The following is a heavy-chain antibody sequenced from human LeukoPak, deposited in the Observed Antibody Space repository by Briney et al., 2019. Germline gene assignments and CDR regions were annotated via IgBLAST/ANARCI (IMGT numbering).Heavy chain of an antibody. CDR3: AKDRGLRELWSYFDD. V-gene: IGHV3-30*02. CDR1: GFTFSSYG. D-gene: IGHD3-16*01. Sequence: GGSLRLSCAASGFTFSSYGIHWVRQAPGKGLEWVAFIPFDGSNKYYADSVKGRFTVSRDNSKNTMYLQMSSLRAEDTAVYYCAKDRGLRELWSYFDDWGQGTLVTVSS. J-gene: IGHJ4*02. CDR2: IPFDGSNK.